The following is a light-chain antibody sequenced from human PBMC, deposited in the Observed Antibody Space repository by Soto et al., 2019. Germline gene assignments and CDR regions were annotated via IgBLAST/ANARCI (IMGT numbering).Light chain of an antibody. Sequence: EIVLTQSPGTLSLSPGERATLSCRASQSVSSSYLAWYQQKPGQAPRLLIYGVSSRATGIADRFSGSGSGTDFTLTISRLEPEDFVVYYCQQYGSPSGTFCQGTKVEIK. J-gene: IGKJ1*01. CDR2: GVS. CDR1: QSVSSSY. CDR3: QQYGSPSGT. V-gene: IGKV3-20*01.